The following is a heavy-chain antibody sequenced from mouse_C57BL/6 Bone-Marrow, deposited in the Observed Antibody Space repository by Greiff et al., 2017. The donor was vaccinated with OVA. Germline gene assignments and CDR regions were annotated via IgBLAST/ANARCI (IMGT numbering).Heavy chain of an antibody. J-gene: IGHJ4*01. V-gene: IGHV1-69*01. CDR3: ARYYGSRGAMNY. D-gene: IGHD1-1*01. CDR1: GYTFTSYW. CDR2: IDPSDSYT. Sequence: QVQLKQPGAELVMPGASVKLSCKASGYTFTSYWMHWVKQRPGQGLEWIGEIDPSDSYTNYNQKFKGKSTLTVDKSSSTAYMQLSSLTSEDSAVYYCARYYGSRGAMNYWGQGTSVTVSS.